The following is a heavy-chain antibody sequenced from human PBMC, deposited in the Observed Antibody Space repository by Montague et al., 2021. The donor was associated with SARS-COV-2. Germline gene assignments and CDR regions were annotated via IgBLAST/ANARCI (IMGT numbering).Heavy chain of an antibody. CDR1: GGSIRSGSYY. D-gene: IGHD6-19*01. V-gene: IGHV4-61*02. CDR2: ISISGST. CDR3: ARDIAVAGLFDY. J-gene: IGHJ4*02. Sequence: TLSLTCTVSGGSIRSGSYYWSWIRQPAGEGLEWIGRISISGSTNYNPSLKSRVTISVDTSKNQFSLKLSSVTAADTAVYYCARDIAVAGLFDYWGQGTLVTVSS.